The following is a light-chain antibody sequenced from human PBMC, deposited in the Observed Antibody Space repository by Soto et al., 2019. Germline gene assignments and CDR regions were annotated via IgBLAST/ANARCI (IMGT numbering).Light chain of an antibody. J-gene: IGLJ1*01. Sequence: QWSWAQSASVSGSPGQSITISCTGTSSDVGGYKYVSWYQQHPGKAPKLMIYEVSSRPSGVSNRFSGSKSGNTASLTISGLQAEDEADYYCTSYATGRTLYVFGTGTKVTVL. CDR2: EVS. CDR3: TSYATGRTLYV. CDR1: SSDVGGYKY. V-gene: IGLV2-14*01.